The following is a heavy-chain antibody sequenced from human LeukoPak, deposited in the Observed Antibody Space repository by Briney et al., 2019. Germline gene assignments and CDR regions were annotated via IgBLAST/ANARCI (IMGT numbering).Heavy chain of an antibody. CDR1: GCTFTGYY. CDR2: INPNSGGT. J-gene: IGHJ4*02. D-gene: IGHD4-23*01. Sequence: ASVKVSCKASGCTFTGYYMHWVRQAPGQGLEWMGWINPNSGGTNYAQKFQGRVTMTRDTSISTAYMELSRLRSDDTAVYYCARGDSVTTVAKTYYFDYWGQGTLVTVSS. CDR3: ARGDSVTTVAKTYYFDY. V-gene: IGHV1-2*02.